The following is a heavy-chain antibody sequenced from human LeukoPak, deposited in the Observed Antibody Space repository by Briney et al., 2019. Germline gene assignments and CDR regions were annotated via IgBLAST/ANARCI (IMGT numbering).Heavy chain of an antibody. CDR2: ISSSSNNI. J-gene: IGHJ4*02. CDR1: GFTFSTYT. CDR3: ARGYQRPDY. D-gene: IGHD2-2*01. V-gene: IGHV3-21*01. Sequence: GGSLRLSSAASGFTFSTYTMNWVRQAPGKGLEWVSSISSSSNNIYYADSVKGRFTISRDNAMNSVYLQMNSLRVEDTAVYYCARGYQRPDYWGQGTLITVSS.